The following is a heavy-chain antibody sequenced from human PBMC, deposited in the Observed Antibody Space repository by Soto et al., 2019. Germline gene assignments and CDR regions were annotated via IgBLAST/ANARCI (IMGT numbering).Heavy chain of an antibody. CDR3: SRAPPHYDFWSGYYTYYHYMDV. CDR2: ICSAGDT. Sequence: PGGSLRLSCAASGFTFSSYDMHWVRQATGKGLEWVSAICSAGDTYYPGSVKGRFTISRENAKNSLYLHMNSLRAGDTAVYYCSRAPPHYDFWSGYYTYYHYMDVWGKGTTVTVSS. CDR1: GFTFSSYD. V-gene: IGHV3-13*01. D-gene: IGHD3-3*01. J-gene: IGHJ6*03.